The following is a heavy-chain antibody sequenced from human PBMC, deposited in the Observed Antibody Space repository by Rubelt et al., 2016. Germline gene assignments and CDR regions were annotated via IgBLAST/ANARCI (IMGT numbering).Heavy chain of an antibody. D-gene: IGHD6-13*01. Sequence: QITLRESGPPLVKPTQTLTLTCTFSGFSLSTSGVGVGWIRQPPGKALEWLALIYWDDDKRYRPSLKSRLTITKGTSKNQVVLTMTNMDPVDTATYYCAHFDSPGIAAPSWGQGTPVTVSS. CDR1: GFSLSTSGVG. CDR2: IYWDDDK. J-gene: IGHJ5*02. CDR3: AHFDSPGIAAPS. V-gene: IGHV2-5*02.